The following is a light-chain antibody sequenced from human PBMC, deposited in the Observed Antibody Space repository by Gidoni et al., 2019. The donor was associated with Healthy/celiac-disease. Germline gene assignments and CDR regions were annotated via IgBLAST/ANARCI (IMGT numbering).Light chain of an antibody. CDR3: SSYTSSSTVV. J-gene: IGLJ2*01. V-gene: IGLV2-14*01. CDR2: EVS. CDR1: SSDVGVYNY. Sequence: QSALTQPASVSGYPGQSITISCTGTSSDVGVYNYVSCYQQHPGKAPKLIIYEVSNRPSGVSNRFSGSKSGNTASLTISGLQAEDEADYYCSSYTSSSTVVFGGGTKLTVL.